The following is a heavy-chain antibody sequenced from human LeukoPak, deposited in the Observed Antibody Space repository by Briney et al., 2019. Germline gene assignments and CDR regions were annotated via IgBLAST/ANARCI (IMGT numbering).Heavy chain of an antibody. Sequence: SVKVSCKASGDTFSSDSISWVRQAPGQGLEWMGWINPNSGGTNYAQNFQGRVTMTRDTSIRTAYMELSRLRSDDTAVYYCARAPFLGYCSSASCPEGFDYWGQGTLVTVSS. D-gene: IGHD2-2*01. CDR1: GDTFSSDS. V-gene: IGHV1-2*02. CDR3: ARAPFLGYCSSASCPEGFDY. J-gene: IGHJ4*02. CDR2: INPNSGGT.